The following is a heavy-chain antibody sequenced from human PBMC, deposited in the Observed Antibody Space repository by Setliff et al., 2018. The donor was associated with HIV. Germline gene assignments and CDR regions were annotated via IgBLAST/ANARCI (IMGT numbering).Heavy chain of an antibody. D-gene: IGHD6-6*01. CDR2: IYYSGST. V-gene: IGHV4-59*08. Sequence: SETLSLTCTVSGGSISSYYWSWIRQPPGKGLEWIGYIYYSGSTNYNPSLKSRVTVSVDTSKNQFSLKLSSVTAADTAVYYCARHSSSRRHDAFDIWGQGTMVTVSS. J-gene: IGHJ3*02. CDR3: ARHSSSRRHDAFDI. CDR1: GGSISSYY.